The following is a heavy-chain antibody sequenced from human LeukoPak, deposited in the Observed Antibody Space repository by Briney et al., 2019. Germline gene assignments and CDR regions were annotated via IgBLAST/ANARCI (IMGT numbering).Heavy chain of an antibody. CDR3: AAEYTYGTYYFDY. Sequence: PSQTLPLTCTVSGGSISSGDYYWSWIRQPPGKGLEWIGYIYYSGSTYYNPSLKSRVSISVDTSKNQFSLKLSSVTAADTAVYYCAAEYTYGTYYFDYWGQGTLVTVSS. D-gene: IGHD5-18*01. CDR2: IYYSGST. CDR1: GGSISSGDYY. V-gene: IGHV4-30-4*01. J-gene: IGHJ4*02.